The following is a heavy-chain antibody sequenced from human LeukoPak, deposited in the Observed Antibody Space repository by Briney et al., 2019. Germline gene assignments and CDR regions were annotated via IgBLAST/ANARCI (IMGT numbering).Heavy chain of an antibody. CDR3: ARDGTKAYCGGDCRAHDY. V-gene: IGHV3-7*01. CDR2: IKHDGSEK. J-gene: IGHJ4*02. Sequence: HAGGSLRLSCAASGFTFNSYWMTWVRQPPGKGLEWVATIKHDGSEKYYVDSVKGRFTISRDNAKDSLYLQMNSLRAEDTAVYFCARDGTKAYCGGDCRAHDYWGQGTLVTVSS. CDR1: GFTFNSYW. D-gene: IGHD2-21*02.